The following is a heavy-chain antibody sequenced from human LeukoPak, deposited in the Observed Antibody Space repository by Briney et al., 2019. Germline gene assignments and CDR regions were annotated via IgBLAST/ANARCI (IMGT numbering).Heavy chain of an antibody. CDR2: IYSGGST. V-gene: IGHV3-53*01. Sequence: PGGSLRLSCAASGFTVSSNYMSWVRQAPGKGLEWVSVIYSGGSTDYADSVKGRFTISRDNSKNTVSLQMNSLRAEDTAIYYCAKEGGRGYTYGFDYWGQGTLVTVSS. D-gene: IGHD5-18*01. CDR3: AKEGGRGYTYGFDY. J-gene: IGHJ4*02. CDR1: GFTVSSNY.